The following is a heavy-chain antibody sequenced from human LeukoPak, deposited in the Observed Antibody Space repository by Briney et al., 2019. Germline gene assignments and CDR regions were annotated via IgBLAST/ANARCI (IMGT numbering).Heavy chain of an antibody. CDR1: GFTFSSYS. J-gene: IGHJ4*02. CDR3: ARDQSGGYSYGYNFDY. Sequence: GGSLRLSCAASGFTFSSYSMDWVRQAPGRGLEGVSYISSSSSTIYYADSVKGRFTISRDNAKNSLYLQMNSLRAEDTAVYYCARDQSGGYSYGYNFDYWGQGTLVTVSS. D-gene: IGHD5-18*01. V-gene: IGHV3-48*04. CDR2: ISSSSSTI.